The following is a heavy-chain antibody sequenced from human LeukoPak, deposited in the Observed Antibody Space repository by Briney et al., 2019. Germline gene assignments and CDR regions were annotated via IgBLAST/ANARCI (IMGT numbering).Heavy chain of an antibody. CDR3: ARMWGRWLQSAPDTTDY. CDR1: GGSISSSSYY. Sequence: SETLSLTCTVSGGSISSSSYYWGWIRQPPGKGLEWIGEINHSGSTNYNPSLKSRVTISVDTSKNQSSLKLSSVTAADTAVYYCARMWGRWLQSAPDTTDYWGQGTLVTVSS. CDR2: INHSGST. D-gene: IGHD5-24*01. J-gene: IGHJ4*02. V-gene: IGHV4-39*07.